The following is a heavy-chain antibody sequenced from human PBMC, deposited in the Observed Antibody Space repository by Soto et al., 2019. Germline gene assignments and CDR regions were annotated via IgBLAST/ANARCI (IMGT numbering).Heavy chain of an antibody. CDR2: VSGGGGVT. J-gene: IGHJ4*02. D-gene: IGHD6-13*01. CDR3: AKDRVAAAALTPFDY. Sequence: EVQLLESGGGLVQPGGSLRLSCAASGFTFSSYAMNWVRQAPGKGLEWVSAVSGGGGVTYYADSVRGRFTISRDNSKNTLYLQMNSLRVEDTAVYYCAKDRVAAAALTPFDYWGQGTLVTVSS. V-gene: IGHV3-23*01. CDR1: GFTFSSYA.